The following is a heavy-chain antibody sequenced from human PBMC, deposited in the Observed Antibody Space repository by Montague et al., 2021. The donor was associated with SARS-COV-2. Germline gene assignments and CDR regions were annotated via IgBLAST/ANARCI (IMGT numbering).Heavy chain of an antibody. CDR2: THYSGST. J-gene: IGHJ4*02. D-gene: IGHD3-9*01. V-gene: IGHV4-59*01. CDR3: ARGRGFGWLGLDAYYFDY. CDR1: GASMSSDY. Sequence: SETLSLTCTVSGASMSSDYWTWIRQPPGKGLERIGCTHYSGSTDYNPSLKSRVTISVDTSRTQFSLRLTSMSAAATAVCYCARGRGFGWLGLDAYYFDYWGQGALVAVSS.